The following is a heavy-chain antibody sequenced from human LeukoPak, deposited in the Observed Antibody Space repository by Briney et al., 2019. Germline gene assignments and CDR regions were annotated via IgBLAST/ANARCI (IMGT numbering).Heavy chain of an antibody. CDR1: GFTFTNYA. CDR3: AKWGDYDILTGYYVSDY. CDR2: ITGSDGSS. Sequence: GGSLRLSCVASGFTFTNYAMSWVRQAPGKGLEGVSAITGSDGSSYYADSVKGRFTISRDNSKNPLYLQVNSLRAEDTAVYYCAKWGDYDILTGYYVSDYWGQGTLVTVSS. V-gene: IGHV3-23*01. D-gene: IGHD3-9*01. J-gene: IGHJ4*02.